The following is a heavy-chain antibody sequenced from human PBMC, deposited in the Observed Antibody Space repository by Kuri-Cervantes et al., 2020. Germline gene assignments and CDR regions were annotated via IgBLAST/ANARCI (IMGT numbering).Heavy chain of an antibody. D-gene: IGHD6-19*01. CDR3: ARDKGSGWSRFDY. Sequence: GESLKISCAASGFTFRSHWMNWVRQAPGKGLEWVANIKQDGSEKYYVDSVKGRFTISRDNAKNSLYLQMNSLRVEDTAVYYCARDKGSGWSRFDYWGQGTLVTVSS. CDR2: IKQDGSEK. CDR1: GFTFRSHW. V-gene: IGHV3-7*01. J-gene: IGHJ4*02.